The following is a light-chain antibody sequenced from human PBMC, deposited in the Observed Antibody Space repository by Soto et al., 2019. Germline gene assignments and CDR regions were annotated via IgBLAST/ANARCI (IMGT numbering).Light chain of an antibody. V-gene: IGKV3-20*01. J-gene: IGKJ2*01. CDR1: QTIANNF. CDR3: QQYDSPYT. Sequence: EIVLTQSPGTVSSSPGERVTLSCRASQTIANNFLAWYQHRPGQAPRVVVYGASSRATGIPDRFSGSGSGTEFTLTISRLEPEDFAVYYCQQYDSPYTFGQGTKLE. CDR2: GAS.